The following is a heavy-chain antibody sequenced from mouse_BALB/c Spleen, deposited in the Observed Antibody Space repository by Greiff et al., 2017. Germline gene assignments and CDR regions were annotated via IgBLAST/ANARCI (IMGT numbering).Heavy chain of an antibody. CDR1: GYTFTSYV. CDR3: ARSGGNYVGYYAMDY. CDR2: INPYNDGT. D-gene: IGHD2-1*01. Sequence: EVKLVESGPELVKPGASVKMSCKASGYTFTSYVMHWVKQKPGQGLEWIGYINPYNDGTKYNEKFKGKATLTSDKSSSTAYMELSSLTSEDSAVYYCARSGGNYVGYYAMDYWGQGTSVTVSS. J-gene: IGHJ4*01. V-gene: IGHV1-14*01.